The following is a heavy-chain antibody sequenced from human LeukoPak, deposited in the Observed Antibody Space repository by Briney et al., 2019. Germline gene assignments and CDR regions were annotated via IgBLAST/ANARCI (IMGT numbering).Heavy chain of an antibody. Sequence: PGGSLRLSCAASGFTFSDYYMSRIRQAPGKGLEWVSYISSSGSTIYYADSVKGRFTISRDNAKNSLYLQMNSLRAEDTAVYYCAKARPVSTRIVDFDYWGQGTLVTVSS. V-gene: IGHV3-11*01. D-gene: IGHD4-4*01. CDR3: AKARPVSTRIVDFDY. CDR1: GFTFSDYY. J-gene: IGHJ4*02. CDR2: ISSSGSTI.